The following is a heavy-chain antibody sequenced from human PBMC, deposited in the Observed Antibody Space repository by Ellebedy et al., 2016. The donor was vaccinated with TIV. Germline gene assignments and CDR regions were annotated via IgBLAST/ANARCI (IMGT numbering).Heavy chain of an antibody. CDR3: SRLEYSDVDLNWYFDL. J-gene: IGHJ2*01. CDR1: GGSISRSSSY. Sequence: SETLSLTCTVSGGSISRSSSYWGWIRQPPGTGLEWIGNIYYSGNTYYNPTLNSRVTMSVDTSNNQFSLRLSSVTAADTAVYYCSRLEYSDVDLNWYFDLWGRGTLVTVSS. V-gene: IGHV4-39*01. CDR2: IYYSGNT. D-gene: IGHD1-1*01.